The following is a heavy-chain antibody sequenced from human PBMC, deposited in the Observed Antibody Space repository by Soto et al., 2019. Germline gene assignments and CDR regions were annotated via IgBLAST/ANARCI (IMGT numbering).Heavy chain of an antibody. CDR1: GGSVSSVSYY. J-gene: IGHJ4*02. V-gene: IGHV4-61*01. Sequence: KPSETLSLTCTVPGGSVSSVSYYWSWIRQPPGKGLEWIGYIYYSGSTNYNPSLKSRVTISVDTSKNPFSLKLSSVTAADTAVYYCARDLKAEGCFDXWGQGTLVTVSX. CDR2: IYYSGST. CDR3: ARDLKAEGCFDX.